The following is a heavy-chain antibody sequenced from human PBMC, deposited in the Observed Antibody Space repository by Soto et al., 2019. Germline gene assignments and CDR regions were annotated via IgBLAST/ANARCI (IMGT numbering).Heavy chain of an antibody. V-gene: IGHV3-23*01. CDR1: GFTSGTYA. D-gene: IGHD6-6*01. Sequence: GGSLRLSCAASGFTSGTYAMSWVRQAPGKGLEWVSDITGSGGSTDYADSVKGRFTISRDTSRNTLYLQMSRLSVDDTAIYYCAREYRTSSQFDYWGQGTLVTVSS. J-gene: IGHJ4*02. CDR3: AREYRTSSQFDY. CDR2: ITGSGGST.